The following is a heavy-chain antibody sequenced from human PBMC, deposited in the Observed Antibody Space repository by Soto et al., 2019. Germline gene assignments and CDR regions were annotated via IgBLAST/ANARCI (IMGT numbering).Heavy chain of an antibody. CDR1: GASIITDNW. J-gene: IGHJ4*02. Sequence: QVQLQESGPGLVKPSGTLSLTCALSGASIITDNWWSWVRQPPGKEMEWIGEIYHSGNTNFNPSVKSRVTISVDTSKNQFSLTVSSVTAAYTAIYYCARASASSKLRGVVINCGQGTLVTVSS. CDR2: IYHSGNT. CDR3: ARASASSKLRGVVIN. V-gene: IGHV4-4*02. D-gene: IGHD3-10*01.